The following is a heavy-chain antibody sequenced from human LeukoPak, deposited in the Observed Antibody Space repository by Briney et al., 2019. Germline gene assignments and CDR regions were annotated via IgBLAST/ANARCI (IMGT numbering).Heavy chain of an antibody. J-gene: IGHJ4*02. V-gene: IGHV1-18*01. CDR1: GYTFTSYG. CDR3: AREHSSSWYDPNFDY. CDR2: ISAYNGNT. Sequence: ASVKVSCKASGYTFTSYGISWVRQAPGQGLEWMGWISAYNGNTNYAQKLQGRVTMTTDTSTSTAYMELRSLRSEDTAVYYCAREHSSSWYDPNFDYWGQGTLVTVSS. D-gene: IGHD6-13*01.